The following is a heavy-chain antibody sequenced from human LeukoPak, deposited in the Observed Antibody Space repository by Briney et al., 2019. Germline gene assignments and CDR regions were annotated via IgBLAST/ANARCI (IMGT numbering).Heavy chain of an antibody. CDR2: ISSRSSKI. V-gene: IGHV3-21*01. Sequence: GGSLRLSCAASGFTFSAYAMNWVRQAPGKGLEWVSSISSRSSKIYYADSMKGRFTISRDNSKNTLYLEMNSLRAEDTAVYYCARDSSGGGWRYFDYWGQGTLVTVSS. D-gene: IGHD6-19*01. J-gene: IGHJ4*02. CDR1: GFTFSAYA. CDR3: ARDSSGGGWRYFDY.